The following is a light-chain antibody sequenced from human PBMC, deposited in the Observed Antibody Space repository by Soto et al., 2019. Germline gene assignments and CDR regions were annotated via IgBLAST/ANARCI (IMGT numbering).Light chain of an antibody. Sequence: EILLTQSPGTLSLSPGERATLSCRASQSVSSSYLAWYQQKPGQAPRRLIYGASSRATGIPDRFSGSGHETDLTLTISRLGDEDYDEYYCEQDGNSLRAFGQWTKVEVQ. CDR3: EQDGNSLRA. CDR2: GAS. CDR1: QSVSSSY. V-gene: IGKV3-20*01. J-gene: IGKJ1*01.